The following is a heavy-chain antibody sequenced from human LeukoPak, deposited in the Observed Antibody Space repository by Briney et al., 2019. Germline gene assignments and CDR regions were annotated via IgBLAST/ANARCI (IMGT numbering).Heavy chain of an antibody. Sequence: GGSLRLSCAASGFTFSSYSMNWVRQAPGKGLEWVSYIRSSSRTIYYADSVKGRFTISRDNAKNSLYLQMNSLRAEDTAVYYCTRGTPTTRDFDYWGQGTLVTVSS. CDR1: GFTFSSYS. CDR2: IRSSSRTI. CDR3: TRGTPTTRDFDY. D-gene: IGHD4-11*01. J-gene: IGHJ4*02. V-gene: IGHV3-48*01.